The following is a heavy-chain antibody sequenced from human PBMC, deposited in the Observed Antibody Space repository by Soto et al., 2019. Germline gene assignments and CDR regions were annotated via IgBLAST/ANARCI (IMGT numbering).Heavy chain of an antibody. Sequence: ASVKVSCKASGYTFTSYAMHWVRQAPGQRLEWMGWINAGNGNTKYSQKFQGRVTITRDTSASTAYMELSSLRSEDTAVYFCVRVFLTYSGGGGGGYYGMDVWGQGTTVTVSS. V-gene: IGHV1-3*01. CDR2: INAGNGNT. CDR3: VRVFLTYSGGGGGGYYGMDV. CDR1: GYTFTSYA. J-gene: IGHJ6*02. D-gene: IGHD6-19*01.